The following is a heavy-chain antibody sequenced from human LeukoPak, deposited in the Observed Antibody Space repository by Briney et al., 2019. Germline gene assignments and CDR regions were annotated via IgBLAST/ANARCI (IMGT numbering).Heavy chain of an antibody. CDR2: INPNSGGT. Sequence: ASVKVSCKASGYTFTGYYMHWVRQAPGQGLEWMGWINPNSGGTNYAQKFQGWVTMTRDTSISTAYMELSRLRSEDTAVYYCAKNHERGRYAGFDFWAEGALVAVSS. CDR3: AKNHERGRYAGFDF. V-gene: IGHV1-2*04. D-gene: IGHD3-16*01. CDR1: GYTFTGYY. J-gene: IGHJ3*01.